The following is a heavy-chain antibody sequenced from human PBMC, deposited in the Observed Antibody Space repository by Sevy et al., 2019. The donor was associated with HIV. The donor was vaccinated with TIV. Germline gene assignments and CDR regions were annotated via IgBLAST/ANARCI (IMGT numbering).Heavy chain of an antibody. Sequence: GGSLRLSCAASEFTFSSYATSWVRQAPGKGLEWVSAISGSGGSTYYADSVKGRFTISRDNSKNTLYLQMNSLRAEDTAVYYCAKPPLEWELFDYWGQGTLVTVFS. D-gene: IGHD1-26*01. CDR3: AKPPLEWELFDY. CDR1: EFTFSSYA. J-gene: IGHJ4*02. CDR2: ISGSGGST. V-gene: IGHV3-23*01.